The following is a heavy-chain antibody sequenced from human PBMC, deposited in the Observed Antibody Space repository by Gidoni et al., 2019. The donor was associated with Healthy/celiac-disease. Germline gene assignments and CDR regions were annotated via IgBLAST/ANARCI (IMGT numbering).Heavy chain of an antibody. Sequence: EVQMVESGGGLVQPGGSLRLSCAASGFTFINYWMHWVRQAPGKGLVWVSRINSDGSSTSYADSVKGRFTISRDNAKNTLYLQMNSLRAEDTAVYYCAREGCSGGSCYSINWFDPWGQGTLVTVSS. J-gene: IGHJ5*02. CDR3: AREGCSGGSCYSINWFDP. CDR2: INSDGSST. V-gene: IGHV3-74*01. CDR1: GFTFINYW. D-gene: IGHD2-15*01.